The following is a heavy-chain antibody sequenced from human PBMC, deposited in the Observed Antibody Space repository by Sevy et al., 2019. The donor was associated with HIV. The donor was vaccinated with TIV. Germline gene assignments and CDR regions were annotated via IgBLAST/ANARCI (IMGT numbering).Heavy chain of an antibody. V-gene: IGHV3-11*01. CDR1: GFTFSNYY. J-gene: IGHJ4*02. Sequence: GGSLRLSCEASGFTFSNYYMSWIRRAPGKGLEWVSYISTGGTSILYADSVKGRFTTSRDNAKNSLHLQMNDLRAEDTAIYYCARDRVPKTSSSFDFWGQGTLVTVSS. CDR2: ISTGGTSI. CDR3: ARDRVPKTSSSFDF. D-gene: IGHD1-7*01.